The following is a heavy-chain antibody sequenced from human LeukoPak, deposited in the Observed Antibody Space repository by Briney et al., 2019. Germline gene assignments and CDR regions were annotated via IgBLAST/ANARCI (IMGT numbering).Heavy chain of an antibody. CDR2: ISAYNGNT. D-gene: IGHD2-2*01. Sequence: GASVKVSCKASGYTFTSYGISWVRQAPGQGLEWMGWISAYNGNTNYAQKLQGRVTMTTDTSTSTAYMELRSLRSDDTAVYYCARGDCSSTSCYPLEVAFGIWGQGTMVTVSS. V-gene: IGHV1-18*01. J-gene: IGHJ3*02. CDR3: ARGDCSSTSCYPLEVAFGI. CDR1: GYTFTSYG.